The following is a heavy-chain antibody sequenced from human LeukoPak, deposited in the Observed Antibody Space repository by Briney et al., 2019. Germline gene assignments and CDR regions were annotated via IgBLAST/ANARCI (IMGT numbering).Heavy chain of an antibody. J-gene: IGHJ4*02. CDR2: INPSGDNT. V-gene: IGHV1-46*01. CDR3: ARGLDYGDD. CDR1: GYTFTRYY. Sequence: ASVKVSCKASGYTFTRYYTHWVRQAPGQGLEWMGIINPSGDNTNYAQKVQGRVTMTRDTSTGTDYMELSSLRSEDKVVYYCARGLDYGDDWGQGTLVTVSS.